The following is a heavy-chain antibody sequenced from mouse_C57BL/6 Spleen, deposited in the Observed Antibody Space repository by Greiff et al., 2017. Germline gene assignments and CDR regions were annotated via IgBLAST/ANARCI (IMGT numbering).Heavy chain of an antibody. J-gene: IGHJ2*01. CDR1: GYTFTSYW. V-gene: IGHV1-50*01. Sequence: VQLQQPGAELVKPGASVKLSCKASGYTFTSYWMQWVKQRPGQGLEWIGEIDPSDSYTNYNQKFKGKATLTVDTSSSTAYMQLSSLTSEDSAVYYCARSGLRGWGQGTTLTVSS. D-gene: IGHD2-4*01. CDR2: IDPSDSYT. CDR3: ARSGLRG.